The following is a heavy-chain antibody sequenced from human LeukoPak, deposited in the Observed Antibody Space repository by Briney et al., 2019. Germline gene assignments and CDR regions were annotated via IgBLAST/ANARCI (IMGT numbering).Heavy chain of an antibody. CDR3: AKFFTGEYVRAFDI. Sequence: GGSLRLSCAASGFTFSSYGMHWVRQAPGKGLEWVAVISYDGSNKYYADSVKGRFTISRDNSKNTLYLQMNSLRAEDTAVYYCAKFFTGEYVRAFDIWGQGTMVTVSS. V-gene: IGHV3-30*18. J-gene: IGHJ3*02. CDR1: GFTFSSYG. D-gene: IGHD3-10*02. CDR2: ISYDGSNK.